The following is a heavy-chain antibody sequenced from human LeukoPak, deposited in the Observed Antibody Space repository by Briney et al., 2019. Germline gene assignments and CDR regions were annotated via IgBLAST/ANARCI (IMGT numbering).Heavy chain of an antibody. Sequence: ASETLSLTCTVSGGSISSSNYYWGWIRQPRGKGLEWIGSIYYSGSTYYNPSLKSRVTISVDTSKNHFSLRLRSVTAADTAVYYCVRLFYYDRSLPPYWGQGTLFSVSS. V-gene: IGHV4-39*02. D-gene: IGHD3-22*01. CDR3: VRLFYYDRSLPPY. CDR1: GGSISSSNYY. J-gene: IGHJ4*02. CDR2: IYYSGST.